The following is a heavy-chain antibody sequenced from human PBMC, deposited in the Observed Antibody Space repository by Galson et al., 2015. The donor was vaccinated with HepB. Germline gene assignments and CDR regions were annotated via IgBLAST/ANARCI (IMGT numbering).Heavy chain of an antibody. J-gene: IGHJ6*03. CDR1: GYTFTKYS. V-gene: IGHV7-4-1*02. Sequence: SVKVSCKASGYTFTKYSMNWVRQAPGQGLEWMGWINTNTGNPTYAQGFTGRFVFSLDTSVSTAYLQISSLKAADTAVYYCGRAWEWPSSYYLYYMDVWGKGTTVTVSS. D-gene: IGHD3-3*01. CDR2: INTNTGNP. CDR3: GRAWEWPSSYYLYYMDV.